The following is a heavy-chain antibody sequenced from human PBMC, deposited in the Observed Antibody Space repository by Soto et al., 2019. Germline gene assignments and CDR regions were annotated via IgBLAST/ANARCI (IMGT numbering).Heavy chain of an antibody. J-gene: IGHJ6*03. CDR1: GYTFTSYG. V-gene: IGHV1-18*01. CDR3: AREGIEYCSSTSCYARVQRYMDV. D-gene: IGHD2-2*01. Sequence: ASVKVSCKASGYTFTSYGISWVRQAPGQGLEWMGWISAYNGNTNYAQKLQGRVTMTTDTSTSTAYMELRSLRSDDTAVYYCAREGIEYCSSTSCYARVQRYMDVWGKGTTVTVSS. CDR2: ISAYNGNT.